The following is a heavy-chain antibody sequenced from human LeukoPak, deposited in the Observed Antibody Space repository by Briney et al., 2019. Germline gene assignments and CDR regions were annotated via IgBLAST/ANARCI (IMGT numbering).Heavy chain of an antibody. CDR2: IWYDGSNK. V-gene: IGHV3-33*01. CDR3: ARVPDDPWSGYFFDC. D-gene: IGHD3-3*01. Sequence: GGSLRLSCAASGFTFSSYGMHWVRQAPGKGLEWVAVIWYDGSNKYYADSVKGRFTVSRDNTRNTLFLQMNSLRVEDTAVYFCARVPDDPWSGYFFDCWGQGTLVTVSS. J-gene: IGHJ4*02. CDR1: GFTFSSYG.